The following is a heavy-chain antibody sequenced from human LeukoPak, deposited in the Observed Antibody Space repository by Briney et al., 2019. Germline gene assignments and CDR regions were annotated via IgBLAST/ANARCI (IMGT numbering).Heavy chain of an antibody. CDR2: IHYSGSA. J-gene: IGHJ4*02. CDR3: ARAYDWNEDFYDY. V-gene: IGHV4-28*03. CDR1: GYSISSSNW. Sequence: SDTLSLTCGVSGYSISSSNWWGWIRQPPGKGLEWIGYIHYSGSAYYNPSLKSRVTISVDTSKNQFSLKVSSVTAADTAVYYCARAYDWNEDFYDYWGQGTLVKVSS. D-gene: IGHD1-20*01.